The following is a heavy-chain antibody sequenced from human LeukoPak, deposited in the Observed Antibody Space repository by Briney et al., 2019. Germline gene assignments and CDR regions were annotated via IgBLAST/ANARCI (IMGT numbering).Heavy chain of an antibody. J-gene: IGHJ4*02. V-gene: IGHV4-59*12. D-gene: IGHD2-21*01. Sequence: SETLSLTCTVSGGSISNYYWSWIRQPSGKGLEWIGFIYYSGSTYYNPSLKSRVTISVDTSKNQFSLKLSSVAAADTAVYFCTRDLAGHFGGFYFDYWGQGTLVTVSS. CDR3: TRDLAGHFGGFYFDY. CDR1: GGSISNYY. CDR2: IYYSGST.